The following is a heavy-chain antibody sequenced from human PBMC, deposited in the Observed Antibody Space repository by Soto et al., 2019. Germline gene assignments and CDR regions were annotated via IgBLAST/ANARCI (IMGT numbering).Heavy chain of an antibody. V-gene: IGHV4-34*01. Sequence: SETLSLTCAPYGGSFSGYYLSWIRQPPGKGLEWIGEINHSGSTNYNPSLKSRVTISVDTSKNQFSLKLSSVTAADTAVYYCARGRSAAAGMSGYYYYGMDVWGQGTPVTVSS. J-gene: IGHJ6*02. CDR2: INHSGST. CDR1: GGSFSGYY. D-gene: IGHD6-13*01. CDR3: ARGRSAAAGMSGYYYYGMDV.